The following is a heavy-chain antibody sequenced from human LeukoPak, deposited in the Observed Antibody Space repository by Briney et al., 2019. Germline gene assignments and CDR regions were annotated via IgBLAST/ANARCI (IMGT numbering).Heavy chain of an antibody. CDR2: IDNDGTNT. J-gene: IGHJ4*02. Sequence: GGSLRLFCAASGFTFTNYWMHWVRQIPGKGLVWVSHIDNDGTNTFYADSVRGRFTISRDNVRNTVYLQMNSLRAEDTALYYCARDGSYDYWGQGTLVIVSS. V-gene: IGHV3-74*01. CDR3: ARDGSYDY. CDR1: GFTFTNYW.